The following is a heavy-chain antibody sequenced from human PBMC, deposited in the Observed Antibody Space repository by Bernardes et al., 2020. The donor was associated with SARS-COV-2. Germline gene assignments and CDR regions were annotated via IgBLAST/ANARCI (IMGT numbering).Heavy chain of an antibody. CDR1: GFTFSSYS. J-gene: IGHJ6*02. D-gene: IGHD3-22*01. Sequence: GGSLRLSCAASGFTFSSYSMNWVRQAPGKGLEWVSYISSSSSTIYYADSVKGRFTISRDNAKNSLYLQMNSLRDEDTAVYYCARAGPRYDSSGYWAPGKLEYYGMDVWGQGTTVTVSS. CDR2: ISSSSSTI. CDR3: ARAGPRYDSSGYWAPGKLEYYGMDV. V-gene: IGHV3-48*02.